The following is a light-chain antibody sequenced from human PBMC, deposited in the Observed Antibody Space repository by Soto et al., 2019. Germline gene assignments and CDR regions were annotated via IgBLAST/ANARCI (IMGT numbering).Light chain of an antibody. Sequence: ELVLTQSRASLSVSPGAAATLSCRARRSVSSKLAWYQQKPGQAHRLLIYGASTRATGIPARFSGSGSGTEFTLIISSLQSEDSAVYYCQQYNSWLLTFGQGTKVDIK. CDR2: GAS. CDR3: QQYNSWLLT. J-gene: IGKJ1*01. CDR1: RSVSSK. V-gene: IGKV3-15*01.